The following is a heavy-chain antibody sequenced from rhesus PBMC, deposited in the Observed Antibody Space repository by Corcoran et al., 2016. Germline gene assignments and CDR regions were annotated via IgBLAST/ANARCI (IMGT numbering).Heavy chain of an antibody. V-gene: IGHV4-65*01. Sequence: QVQLQESGPGLVKPSETLPLTCAVSGGAVSSSNWGSWIRQPPGKGLEWIGYNSGSSGSTSYNPSLKRRVTFSTDTSKNQFSLRLSSVTAADTAVYYCASLRGYWGQGVLVSVSS. CDR3: ASLRGY. J-gene: IGHJ4*01. CDR2: NSGSSGST. CDR1: GGAVSSSNW. D-gene: IGHD4-29*01.